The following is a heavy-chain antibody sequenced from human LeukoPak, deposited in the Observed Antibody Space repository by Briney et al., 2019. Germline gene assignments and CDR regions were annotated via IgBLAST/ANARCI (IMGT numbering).Heavy chain of an antibody. CDR1: GFTFSDSY. CDR3: ARGYGGADY. D-gene: IGHD2-15*01. CDR2: TSSSGSTI. V-gene: IGHV3-11*01. J-gene: IGHJ4*02. Sequence: PGGSLRLSCAASGFTFSDSYMNWIRQAPGKGLEWVSYTSSSGSTIYYADSVKGRFTISRDNAKNSLSLEMNSLRAEDTAVYYCARGYGGADYWGRGTLVTVSS.